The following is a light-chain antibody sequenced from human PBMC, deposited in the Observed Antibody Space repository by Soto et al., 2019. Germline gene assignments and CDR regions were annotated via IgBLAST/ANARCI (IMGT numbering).Light chain of an antibody. CDR2: DVS. CDR1: NSDVCNYDF. V-gene: IGLV2-14*03. Sequence: QSALSQPAAVSGSPGQAIASSCAGANSDVCNYDFVSWYREHPGEAPKVLIFDVSNRPSGISNRFSGSKSGNTASLTIYGLQAEDEADYFCSSYTSTSSFYVFGTGTKVTVL. J-gene: IGLJ1*01. CDR3: SSYTSTSSFYV.